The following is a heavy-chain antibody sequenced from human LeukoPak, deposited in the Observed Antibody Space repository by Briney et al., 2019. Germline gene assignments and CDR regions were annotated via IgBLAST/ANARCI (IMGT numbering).Heavy chain of an antibody. J-gene: IGHJ4*02. D-gene: IGHD2-2*01. V-gene: IGHV3-23*01. CDR3: AKDAYSLFGVPAAPYFDY. CDR1: GFTFSSYA. Sequence: GGSLRLSCAASGFTFSSYAVSWVRQAPGKGLEWVSAISGSGGSTYYADSVKGRFTISRDNSKNTLYLQMNSLRAEDTAVYYCAKDAYSLFGVPAAPYFDYWGQGTLVTVSS. CDR2: ISGSGGST.